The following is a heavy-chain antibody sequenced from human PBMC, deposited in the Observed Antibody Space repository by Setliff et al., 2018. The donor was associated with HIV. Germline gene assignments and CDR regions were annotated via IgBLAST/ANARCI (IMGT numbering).Heavy chain of an antibody. CDR1: GFTFNSYG. D-gene: IGHD3-3*01. Sequence: GSLRLSCAASGFTFNSYGMHWVRQAPGKGLEWVANIWYDGSEKYYADSVKGRFTISRDKSKNTLYLQMNSLRTEDTAVYYCARVFQSYFFDFWGQGTLVTVSS. V-gene: IGHV3-33*01. CDR2: IWYDGSEK. CDR3: ARVFQSYFFDF. J-gene: IGHJ4*02.